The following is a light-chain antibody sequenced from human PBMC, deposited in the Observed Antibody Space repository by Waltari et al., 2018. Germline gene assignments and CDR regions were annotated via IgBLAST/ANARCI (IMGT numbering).Light chain of an antibody. J-gene: IGKJ1*01. CDR1: QGIRNY. CDR2: AAS. CDR3: QKYNSAPRT. V-gene: IGKV1-27*01. Sequence: DIQMTQSPSSLSASVGDRVTITCRASQGIRNYLAWYQQKPGKVPKHLFYAASTLRSGVPSRFSGSGSGTDFTLTISSLQPEDVATYYCQKYNSAPRTFGQGTKVEIK.